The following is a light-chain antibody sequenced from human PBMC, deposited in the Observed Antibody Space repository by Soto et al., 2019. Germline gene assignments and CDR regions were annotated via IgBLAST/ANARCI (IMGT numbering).Light chain of an antibody. CDR1: SSDVGSYTR. CDR3: CSFTTTPTYV. J-gene: IGLJ1*01. Sequence: QSALTQPASVSGSPGQSITISCAGTSSDVGSYTRVSWYQQHPGKAPKLIIYEVTNRPSGVSDRFSGSKSGNTASLTISGLQADDEADYYCCSFTTTPTYVFGTGTKLTVL. CDR2: EVT. V-gene: IGLV2-14*01.